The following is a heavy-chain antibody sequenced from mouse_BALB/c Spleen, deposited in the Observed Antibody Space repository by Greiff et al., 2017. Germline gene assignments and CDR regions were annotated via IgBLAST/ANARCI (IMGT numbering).Heavy chain of an antibody. D-gene: IGHD2-3*01. J-gene: IGHJ1*01. CDR1: GFSLTGYG. Sequence: QVQLKESGPGLVAPSQSLSITCTVSGFSLTGYGVNWVRQPPGKGLEWLGIIWGDGSTDYNSALKSRLSISKDNSKSQVFLKMNSLQTDDTARYYCAIVVSDGQSLYWSFDVWGAGTTVTVSS. CDR2: IWGDGST. V-gene: IGHV2-6-7*01. CDR3: AIVVSDGQSLYWSFDV.